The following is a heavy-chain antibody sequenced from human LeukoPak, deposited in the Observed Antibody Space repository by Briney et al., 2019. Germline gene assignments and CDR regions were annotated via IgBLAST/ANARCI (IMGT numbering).Heavy chain of an antibody. CDR1: GFTFSDYY. CDR3: ARDAQIIAVAGPDAFDI. V-gene: IGHV3-11*01. Sequence: GGSLRLSCAASGFTFSDYYMSWLRQAPGKGLEWVSYISSSGSTIYYADSVKGRFTISRDNAKNSLYLQMNSLRAEDTAVYYCARDAQIIAVAGPDAFDIWGQGTMVTVSS. D-gene: IGHD6-19*01. CDR2: ISSSGSTI. J-gene: IGHJ3*02.